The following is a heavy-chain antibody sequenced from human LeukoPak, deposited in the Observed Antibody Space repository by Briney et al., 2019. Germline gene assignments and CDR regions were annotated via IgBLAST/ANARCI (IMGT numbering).Heavy chain of an antibody. CDR1: GFTFSSYW. D-gene: IGHD3-3*01. Sequence: GGSLRLSWAASGFTFSSYWMSWVRQAPVKGLEWVANIKQDGSEKYYVDSVKGRFTISRDNAKNSLYLQMNSLRAEDTAVYYCARDLTISVGPSWFDPWGQGTLVTVSS. CDR2: IKQDGSEK. J-gene: IGHJ5*02. V-gene: IGHV3-7*01. CDR3: ARDLTISVGPSWFDP.